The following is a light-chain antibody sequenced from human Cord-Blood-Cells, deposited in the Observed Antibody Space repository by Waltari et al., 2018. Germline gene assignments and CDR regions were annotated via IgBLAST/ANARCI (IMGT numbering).Light chain of an antibody. V-gene: IGLV2-14*01. CDR2: DVS. Sequence: QSALTQPASVSGSPGQSVTISCTGTSSDVGGYNYVSWYQQHPGKAPKLMIYDVSNRPSGVATRFSGSTSGNTASLPTSGLQAEDEADYYCSSYTSSSTVFGGGTKLTVL. CDR3: SSYTSSSTV. J-gene: IGLJ2*01. CDR1: SSDVGGYNY.